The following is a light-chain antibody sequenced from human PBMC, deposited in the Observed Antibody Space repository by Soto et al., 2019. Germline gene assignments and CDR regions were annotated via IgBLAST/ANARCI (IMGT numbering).Light chain of an antibody. CDR2: DAS. CDR1: QSVSSN. CDR3: QQRGNWPLT. V-gene: IGKV3-11*01. J-gene: IGKJ4*01. Sequence: EVVLTQSPATLSLSPGERATLSCRARQSVSSNLAWNQQKSGQAPRILIYDASNRATGITARFSGSLSGTDFTLTISSLEPEDFAVYYCQQRGNWPLTFGGGTKVEIK.